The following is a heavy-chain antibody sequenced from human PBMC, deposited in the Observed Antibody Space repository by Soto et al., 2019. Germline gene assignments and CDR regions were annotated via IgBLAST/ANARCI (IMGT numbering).Heavy chain of an antibody. J-gene: IGHJ4*02. CDR2: IYSGGAT. V-gene: IGHV3-66*01. CDR1: GFTVSNNY. CDR3: ARDGTYNWV. Sequence: VQLVDSGGGLVQPGGSLRLSCAASGFTVSNNYMRWVRQAPGKGLEWVSLIYSGGATYYADSVKGRFTISRDNSKNTLYLQMNSLRAEDTAVYYCARDGTYNWVGGQGILVTVSS. D-gene: IGHD1-1*01.